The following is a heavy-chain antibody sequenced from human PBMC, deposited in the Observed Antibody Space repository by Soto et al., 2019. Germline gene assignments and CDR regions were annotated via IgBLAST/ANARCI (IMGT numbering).Heavy chain of an antibody. J-gene: IGHJ4*02. CDR1: GYTFTGYY. CDR3: ASVYSSGWYYVY. CDR2: INPNSGGT. D-gene: IGHD6-19*01. V-gene: IGHV1-2*02. Sequence: ASVKVYCQASGYTFTGYYMHWVRQAPGQGLEWMGWINPNSGGTNYEQKFQGRVTMTRDTSISTAYMELSRLRSDDTAVYYCASVYSSGWYYVYWGQGTLVTVSS.